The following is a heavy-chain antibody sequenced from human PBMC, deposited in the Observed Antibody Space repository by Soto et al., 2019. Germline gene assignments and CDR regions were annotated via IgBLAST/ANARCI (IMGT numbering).Heavy chain of an antibody. D-gene: IGHD2-15*01. J-gene: IGHJ4*02. CDR2: ISSGSSNI. Sequence: MDWPGGSLTLSCAGSGFAFRSYNMNWVRQPPGKGLEWVASISSGSSNIYYADSVKGRFTISRDNAKDSLYLQMDSLRAEDSAVYYCASATVVAGTFDFWGQGTLLTVSS. CDR1: GFAFRSYN. V-gene: IGHV3-21*01. CDR3: ASATVVAGTFDF.